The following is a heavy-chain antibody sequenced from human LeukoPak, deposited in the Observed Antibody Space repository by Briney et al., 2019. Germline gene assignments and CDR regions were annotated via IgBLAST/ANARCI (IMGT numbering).Heavy chain of an antibody. Sequence: GGSLRLSCAASGFTFNDYAMSWVRQAPGKGLEWVSGISDNGRSTYYTDSVKGRFAISRDNSENTLYLQMNSLRADDTALYYCAKSGYNYGTLIHFDSWGQGTLVTVSS. V-gene: IGHV3-23*01. CDR3: AKSGYNYGTLIHFDS. J-gene: IGHJ4*02. D-gene: IGHD5-18*01. CDR1: GFTFNDYA. CDR2: ISDNGRST.